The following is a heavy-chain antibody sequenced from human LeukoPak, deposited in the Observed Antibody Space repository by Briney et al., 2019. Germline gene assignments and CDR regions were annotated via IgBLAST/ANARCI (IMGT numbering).Heavy chain of an antibody. CDR3: ARGPGSYYGSAYYFDY. D-gene: IGHD1-26*01. V-gene: IGHV4-61*02. CDR2: IYSSGST. J-gene: IGHJ4*02. Sequence: SETLSLTCTVSGGSISSGSYYWSWIRQPAGKGLEWIGRIYSSGSTNYNPSLKSRVTISLDTSKNQFSLKLSSVTAADTAVYYCARGPGSYYGSAYYFDYWGQGTLVTVSS. CDR1: GGSISSGSYY.